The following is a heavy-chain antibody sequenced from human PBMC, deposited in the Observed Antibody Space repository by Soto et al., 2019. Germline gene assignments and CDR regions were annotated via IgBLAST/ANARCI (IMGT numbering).Heavy chain of an antibody. CDR3: ARGERYFDWLSLYYFDY. Sequence: QVQLVEYGGGVVQPGRSLRLSCAASGFTFGSYGMHWVRQAPGKGLEWVAVIWYDGSNKYYADSVKGRFTISRDNSKNTLYLQMNSLRAEDTAVYYCARGERYFDWLSLYYFDYWGQGTLVTVSS. CDR1: GFTFGSYG. CDR2: IWYDGSNK. V-gene: IGHV3-33*01. J-gene: IGHJ4*02. D-gene: IGHD3-9*01.